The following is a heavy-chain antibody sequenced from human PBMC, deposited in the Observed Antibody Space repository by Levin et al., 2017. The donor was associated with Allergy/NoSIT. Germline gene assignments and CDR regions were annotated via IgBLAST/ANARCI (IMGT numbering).Heavy chain of an antibody. D-gene: IGHD2-21*01. V-gene: IGHV3-21*01. J-gene: IGHJ6*02. Sequence: GGSLRLSCAASGFTFSSYSMNWVRQAPGKGLEWVSSISSSSSYIYYADSVKGRFTISRDNAKNSLYLQMNSLRAEDTAVYYCARDRGYSWGAYYYYGMDVWGQGTTVTVSS. CDR3: ARDRGYSWGAYYYYGMDV. CDR2: ISSSSSYI. CDR1: GFTFSSYS.